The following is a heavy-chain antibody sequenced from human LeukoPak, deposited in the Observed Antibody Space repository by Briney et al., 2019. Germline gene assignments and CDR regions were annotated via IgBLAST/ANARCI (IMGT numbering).Heavy chain of an antibody. J-gene: IGHJ4*02. CDR2: IRYDGSNK. CDR1: GFTFHSYG. D-gene: IGHD6-19*01. Sequence: GRSLRLSCAASGFTFHSYGIHWVRQAPGKGLEWVAVIRYDGSNKYYADSVKGRFTISRDNSKNTLYLQMNSLRPEHTPVYLCARDGAAAVAGMIDFWGQGTLVTVSS. CDR3: ARDGAAAVAGMIDF. V-gene: IGHV3-33*01.